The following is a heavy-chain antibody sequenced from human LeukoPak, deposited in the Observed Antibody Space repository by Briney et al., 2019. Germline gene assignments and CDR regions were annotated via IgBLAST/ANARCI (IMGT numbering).Heavy chain of an antibody. Sequence: GGSLRLSCAASGFTFSSYGMHWVRQAPGKGLEWVAVIWYDGSNKYYADSVKGRFTISRDNSKNTLYLQMNSLRAEDTAVYYCARVLTVSGLYDYYYYGMDVWGQGTTVTVSS. D-gene: IGHD6-19*01. V-gene: IGHV3-33*01. CDR1: GFTFSSYG. CDR2: IWYDGSNK. CDR3: ARVLTVSGLYDYYYYGMDV. J-gene: IGHJ6*02.